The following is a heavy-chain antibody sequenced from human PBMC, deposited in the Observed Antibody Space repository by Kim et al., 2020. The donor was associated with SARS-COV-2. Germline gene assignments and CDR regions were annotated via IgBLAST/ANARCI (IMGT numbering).Heavy chain of an antibody. D-gene: IGHD3-10*01. CDR3: ARDRNYYGSGSYFRWFDP. CDR2: ISSSSSYT. V-gene: IGHV3-11*05. J-gene: IGHJ5*02. Sequence: GGSLRLSCAASGFTFSDYYMSWIRQDPGKGLEWVSYISSSSSYTNYADSVKGRFTISRDNAKNSLYLQMNSLRAEDTAVYYCARDRNYYGSGSYFRWFDPWGQGILVTVSS. CDR1: GFTFSDYY.